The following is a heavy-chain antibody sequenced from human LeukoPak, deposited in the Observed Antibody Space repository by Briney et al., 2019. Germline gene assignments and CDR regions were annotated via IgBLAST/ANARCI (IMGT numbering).Heavy chain of an antibody. D-gene: IGHD3-3*01. CDR1: GFTFSSYA. V-gene: IGHV3-23*01. J-gene: IGHJ4*02. CDR2: ISGSGGST. CDR3: AKESRREYDFWSGYYDY. Sequence: GGSLRLSCAASGFTFSSYAKSWVRQAPGKGLEWVSAISGSGGSTYYADSVKGRFTISRDNSKNTLYLQMNCLRAEDTAVYYCAKESRREYDFWSGYYDYWGQGTLVTVSS.